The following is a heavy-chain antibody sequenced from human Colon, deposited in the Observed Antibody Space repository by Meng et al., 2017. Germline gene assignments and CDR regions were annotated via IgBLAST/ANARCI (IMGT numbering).Heavy chain of an antibody. CDR1: GDSIFSNSAA. Sequence: SQTLSLTCAISGDSIFSNSAAWNWIRQSPSRGLEWLGRTSYRSKWFNEYAESVKSRITVNSDTSMNQFSLQLNSVTLEDTAVYYCARGRVDYYAMDVWGQGTTVTVSS. V-gene: IGHV6-1*01. J-gene: IGHJ6*02. CDR3: ARGRVDYYAMDV. CDR2: TSYRSKWFN.